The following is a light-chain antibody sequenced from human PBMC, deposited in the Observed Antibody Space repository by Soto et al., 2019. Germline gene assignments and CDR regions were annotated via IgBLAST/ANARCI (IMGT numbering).Light chain of an antibody. V-gene: IGKV3D-20*02. CDR1: QSLSNSF. CDR2: DTS. J-gene: IGKJ5*01. CDR3: QQRSNWPPF. Sequence: PGERATLSCRASQSLSNSFIAWYQQKPGQAPRLLIYDTSSRATGIPDRFSGSGSGTDFTLTISSLEPEDFAVYYCQQRSNWPPFFGQGTRLEIK.